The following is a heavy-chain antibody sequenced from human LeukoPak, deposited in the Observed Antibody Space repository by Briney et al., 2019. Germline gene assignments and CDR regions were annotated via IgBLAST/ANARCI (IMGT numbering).Heavy chain of an antibody. J-gene: IGHJ4*02. CDR2: INSDGSST. Sequence: GGSLRLSCAASGFTFSSYWMHWVCQAPGKGLVWVSRINSDGSSTSYADSVEGRFTISRDNAKNTLYLQMNSLRAEDTAVYYCAREADIAAAGFDYWGQGTLVTVSS. CDR1: GFTFSSYW. D-gene: IGHD6-13*01. V-gene: IGHV3-74*01. CDR3: AREADIAAAGFDY.